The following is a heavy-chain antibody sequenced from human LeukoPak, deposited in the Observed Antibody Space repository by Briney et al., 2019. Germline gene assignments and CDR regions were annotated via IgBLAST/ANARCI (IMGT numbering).Heavy chain of an antibody. CDR2: IYYSGST. D-gene: IGHD3-3*01. CDR1: GGSISSYY. J-gene: IGHJ4*02. V-gene: IGHV4-59*01. Sequence: KPSESLSLTCTVSGGSISSYYWSWIRQPPRKGLEWIGYIYYSGSTNYNPSLKSRVTISVDTSKNQFSLKLSSVTAADTAVYYCASANYDFWSGYYTGQFDYWGQGTLVSVSS. CDR3: ASANYDFWSGYYTGQFDY.